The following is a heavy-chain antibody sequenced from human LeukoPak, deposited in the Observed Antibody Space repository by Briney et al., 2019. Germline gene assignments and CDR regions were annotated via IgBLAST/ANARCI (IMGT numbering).Heavy chain of an antibody. CDR1: GYTFTSYY. CDR3: ARARGTSGWYGGFDP. V-gene: IGHV1-46*01. Sequence: ASVKVSCKASGYTFTSYYMHWVRQAPGQGLEWMGIINPSGGSTSYAQKFQGRVTMTRDTSTSTVYIELSSLRSEDTAVYYCARARGTSGWYGGFDPWGQGTLVTVSS. J-gene: IGHJ5*02. D-gene: IGHD6-19*01. CDR2: INPSGGST.